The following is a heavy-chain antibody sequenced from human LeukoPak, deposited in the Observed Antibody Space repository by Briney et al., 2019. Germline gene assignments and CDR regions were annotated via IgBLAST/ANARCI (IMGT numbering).Heavy chain of an antibody. V-gene: IGHV3-7*01. CDR3: ARDPDTYYYDSSDY. CDR2: IKQDGSEK. CDR1: GFTFSSYW. D-gene: IGHD3-22*01. Sequence: GGSLRLSCAASGFTFSSYWMSWVRQAPGKGLEWVANIKQDGSEKYYVDSVKGRFTISRDNAKNSLYLQMNSLRAEDTAVYYCARDPDTYYYDSSDYWGQGTLVTVPS. J-gene: IGHJ4*02.